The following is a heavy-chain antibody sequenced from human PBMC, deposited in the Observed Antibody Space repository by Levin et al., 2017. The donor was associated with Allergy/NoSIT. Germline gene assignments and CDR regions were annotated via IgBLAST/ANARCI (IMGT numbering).Heavy chain of an antibody. CDR1: GFTFSSYA. CDR2: ISGSGGST. V-gene: IGHV3-23*01. CDR3: AKADRIAAAGNYFDY. D-gene: IGHD6-13*01. J-gene: IGHJ4*02. Sequence: GGSLRLSCAASGFTFSSYAMSWVRQAPGKVLEWVSAISGSGGSTYYADSVKGRFTISRDNSKNTLYLQMNSLRAEDTAVYYCAKADRIAAAGNYFDYWGQGTLVTVSS.